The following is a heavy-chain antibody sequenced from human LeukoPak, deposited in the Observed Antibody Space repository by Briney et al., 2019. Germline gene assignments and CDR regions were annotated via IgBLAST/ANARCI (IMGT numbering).Heavy chain of an antibody. CDR1: GGSISSSSYY. Sequence: PSETLSLTCTVSGGSISSSSYYWGWIRQPPGKGLEWIGSIYYSGSTYYNPSLKSRVTISVDTSKNQFSLKLSSVTAADTAVYYCAQAEPDYGDYYFDYWGQGTLVTVSS. D-gene: IGHD4-17*01. V-gene: IGHV4-39*01. J-gene: IGHJ4*02. CDR3: AQAEPDYGDYYFDY. CDR2: IYYSGST.